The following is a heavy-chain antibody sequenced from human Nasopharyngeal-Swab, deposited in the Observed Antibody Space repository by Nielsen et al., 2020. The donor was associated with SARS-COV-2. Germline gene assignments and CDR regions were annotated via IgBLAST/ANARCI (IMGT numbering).Heavy chain of an antibody. J-gene: IGHJ5*02. V-gene: IGHV4-4*07. D-gene: IGHD6-6*01. CDR2: IYTSGST. CDR3: ARESAVSARRRWFDP. CDR1: GGSISSYY. Sequence: SETLSLTCTVSGGSISSYYWSWIRQPAGKGLEWIGRIYTSGSTNYNPSLKSRVTMSVDMSKSQFSLKVSSVTAADTAVYYCARESAVSARRRWFDPWGQGTLVTVSS.